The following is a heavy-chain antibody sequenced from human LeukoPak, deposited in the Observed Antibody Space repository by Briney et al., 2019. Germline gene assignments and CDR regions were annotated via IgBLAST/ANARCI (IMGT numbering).Heavy chain of an antibody. Sequence: GGSLRLSCAASGFTFSDYYMSWIRQAPGKGLEWVSYISSSSSYTNYADSVKGRFTISRDNAKNSLYLQMNSLRAEDTAVYYCASLAYSSGWYQAGALYYFDYWGQGTLVTVSS. CDR2: ISSSSSYT. CDR3: ASLAYSSGWYQAGALYYFDY. J-gene: IGHJ4*02. D-gene: IGHD6-19*01. V-gene: IGHV3-11*06. CDR1: GFTFSDYY.